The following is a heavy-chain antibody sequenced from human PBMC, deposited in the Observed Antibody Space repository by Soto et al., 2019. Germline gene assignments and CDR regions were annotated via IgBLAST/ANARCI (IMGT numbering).Heavy chain of an antibody. V-gene: IGHV2-5*02. D-gene: IGHD1-1*01. J-gene: IGHJ5*02. Sequence: QITLKESGPTLVKPTQTLTLTCTFSGFSLSTSGVGVGWIRQPPGKALEWLALIYWDDDKRYSPSLRSRLTLTKDTSKNQVVLTMTNMDPVDTSTYYCTHRRVGRQLALGWFDPWGQGTLVTVSS. CDR3: THRRVGRQLALGWFDP. CDR2: IYWDDDK. CDR1: GFSLSTSGVG.